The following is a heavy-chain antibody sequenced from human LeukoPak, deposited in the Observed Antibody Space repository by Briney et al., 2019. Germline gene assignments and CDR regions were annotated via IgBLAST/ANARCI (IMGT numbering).Heavy chain of an antibody. Sequence: PGGSLRLSCAASGFAFSAYGMSWVRQAPGKGLEWASVLYSDGNTKYADSVQGRFTISRDNSKNTLYLEMNSLSPDDTAVYYCARGVEPLAANTLAYWGQGTLVTVSS. CDR1: GFAFSAYG. D-gene: IGHD1-14*01. V-gene: IGHV3-53*01. J-gene: IGHJ4*02. CDR3: ARGVEPLAANTLAY. CDR2: LYSDGNT.